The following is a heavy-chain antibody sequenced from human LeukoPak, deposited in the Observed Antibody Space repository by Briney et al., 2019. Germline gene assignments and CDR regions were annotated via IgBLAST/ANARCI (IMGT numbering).Heavy chain of an antibody. CDR2: ISGSGGNT. D-gene: IGHD1-26*01. Sequence: PGGSLRLSCAASGFTFSSYDMSWARQAPGKGLEWVSAISGSGGNTYYADSVKGRFTISRDNSKNTLYLQMNSLRAEDSAAYYCAKLRSGTTGNVEIWGQGTMVTVSS. V-gene: IGHV3-23*01. J-gene: IGHJ3*02. CDR1: GFTFSSYD. CDR3: AKLRSGTTGNVEI.